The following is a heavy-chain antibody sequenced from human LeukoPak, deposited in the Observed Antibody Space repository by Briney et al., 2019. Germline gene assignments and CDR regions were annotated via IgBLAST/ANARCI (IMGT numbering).Heavy chain of an antibody. CDR3: ATSLRFLAAAFDI. CDR2: FDPEDGET. D-gene: IGHD3-3*01. V-gene: IGHV1-24*01. CDR1: GYTLTELS. J-gene: IGHJ3*02. Sequence: ASVKVSYKVSGYTLTELSMHWVRQAPGKGLEWMGGFDPEDGETIYAQKFQGRVTMTEDTSTDTAYMELSSLRSEDTAVYYCATSLRFLAAAFDIWGQGTMVTVSS.